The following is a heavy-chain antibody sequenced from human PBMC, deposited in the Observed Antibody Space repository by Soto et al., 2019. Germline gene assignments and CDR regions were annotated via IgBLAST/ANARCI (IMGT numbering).Heavy chain of an antibody. CDR3: ARDLYSGYDPPRGMDV. CDR1: GGTFSSYA. J-gene: IGHJ6*02. CDR2: IIPIFGTA. V-gene: IGHV1-69*01. D-gene: IGHD5-12*01. Sequence: QGQLVQSGAEVKKPGSSVKVSCKASGGTFSSYAISWVRQAPGQGLEWMGGIIPIFGTANYAQKFQGRVTITADESTSTAYMELSSLRSEDTAVYYCARDLYSGYDPPRGMDVWGQGTTVTVSS.